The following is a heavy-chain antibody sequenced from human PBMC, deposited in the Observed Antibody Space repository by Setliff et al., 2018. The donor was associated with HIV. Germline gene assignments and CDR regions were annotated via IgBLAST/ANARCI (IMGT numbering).Heavy chain of an antibody. V-gene: IGHV1-18*01. CDR3: ARESLNLGELSSNPDASDI. J-gene: IGHJ3*02. CDR2: IATYSDET. D-gene: IGHD3-16*02. Sequence: ASVKVSCKASGYTFTSYDINWVRQATGQGLEWMGWIATYSDETSYAQNLQGRVTMTTDTSTNTAYLELRSLRFDDTAVYYCARESLNLGELSSNPDASDIWGQGTMVTVSS. CDR1: GYTFTSYD.